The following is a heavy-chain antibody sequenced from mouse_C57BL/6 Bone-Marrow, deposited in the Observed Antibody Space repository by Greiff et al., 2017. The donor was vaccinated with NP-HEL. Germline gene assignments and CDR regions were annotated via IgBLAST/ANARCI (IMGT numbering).Heavy chain of an antibody. CDR1: GFTFSDYY. J-gene: IGHJ4*01. CDR3: ARCPSNYDPLLLAMDY. Sequence: EVMLVESEGGLVQPGSSMKLSCTASGFTFSDYYMAWVRQVPEKGLEWVANINYDGSSTYYLDSLKSRFIISRDNAKNILYLQMSSLKSEDTATYYCARCPSNYDPLLLAMDYWGQGTSVTVSS. V-gene: IGHV5-16*01. CDR2: INYDGSST. D-gene: IGHD2-4*01.